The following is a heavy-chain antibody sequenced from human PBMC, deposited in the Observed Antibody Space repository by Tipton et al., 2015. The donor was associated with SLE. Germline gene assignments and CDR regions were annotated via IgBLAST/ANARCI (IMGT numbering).Heavy chain of an antibody. Sequence: SLRLSCVASGFTFSSYGMHWVRQAPGKGLEWVALIWYDGSNNFYADSVKGRFTISKDNSKNTLYLQMNSLRVEDTAVYYCTSLSIRDSDSYFYSYGMDVWGQGTTVTVSS. CDR1: GFTFSSYG. CDR3: TSLSIRDSDSYFYSYGMDV. V-gene: IGHV3-33*01. CDR2: IWYDGSNN. J-gene: IGHJ6*02. D-gene: IGHD2-15*01.